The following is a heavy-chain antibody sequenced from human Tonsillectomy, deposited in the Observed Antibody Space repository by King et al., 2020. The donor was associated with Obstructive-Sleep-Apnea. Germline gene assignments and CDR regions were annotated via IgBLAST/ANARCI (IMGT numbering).Heavy chain of an antibody. CDR1: GFTFSSYA. CDR3: ASMLRGYYDSRVDAFDI. Sequence: VQLVESGGGLVQPGGSLRLSCAASGFTFSSYAMIWVRQAPGKGLEWVSGISGSGGSTYYADSVKGRFTISRDNSKHTPYLQMNSLRAEDTAVYYCASMLRGYYDSRVDAFDIWGQGTMVTVSS. CDR2: ISGSGGST. J-gene: IGHJ3*02. V-gene: IGHV3-23*04. D-gene: IGHD3-22*01.